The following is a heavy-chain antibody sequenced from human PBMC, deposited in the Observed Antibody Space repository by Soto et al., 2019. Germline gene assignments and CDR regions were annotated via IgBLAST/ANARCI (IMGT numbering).Heavy chain of an antibody. J-gene: IGHJ4*02. CDR1: GGTFSSYA. V-gene: IGHV1-69*10. CDR2: IIPILGIA. Sequence: ASVKVSCKASGGTFSSYAISWVRQAPGQGLEWMGGIIPILGIANYAQKFQGRVTITADKSTSTAYMELSSLRSEDTAVYYCASQRGYSYGNFDYWGQGTLVTVSS. D-gene: IGHD5-18*01. CDR3: ASQRGYSYGNFDY.